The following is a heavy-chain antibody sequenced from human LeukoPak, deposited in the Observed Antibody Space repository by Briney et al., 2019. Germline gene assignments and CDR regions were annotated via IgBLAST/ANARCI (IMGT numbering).Heavy chain of an antibody. V-gene: IGHV3-74*01. J-gene: IGHJ4*02. D-gene: IGHD3-9*01. CDR2: INTDGSYI. CDR1: GFIFSSWW. Sequence: PGGSLRLSCAASGFIFSSWWMLWFRRLPGKWLVSDSHINTDGSYIRYADSVKGRFTIARDNAKNTLYLQMNSLRPEDTGVYYCTTFGIDWSLSYWGQGALVTVSS. CDR3: TTFGIDWSLSY.